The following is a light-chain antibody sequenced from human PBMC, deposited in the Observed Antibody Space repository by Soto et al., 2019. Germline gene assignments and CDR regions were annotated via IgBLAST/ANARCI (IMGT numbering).Light chain of an antibody. J-gene: IGKJ1*01. CDR2: KAS. CDR1: QSSNW. Sequence: DIQMTQSPSTLSASVGDRVTITCRASQSSNWLAWYQQKPGKAPKLLIYKASSLESGVPSRFSGSGSGTEFTLNIRSLQPDDFATYYCQQYNNYSPRTFGQVTKVEIK. V-gene: IGKV1-5*03. CDR3: QQYNNYSPRT.